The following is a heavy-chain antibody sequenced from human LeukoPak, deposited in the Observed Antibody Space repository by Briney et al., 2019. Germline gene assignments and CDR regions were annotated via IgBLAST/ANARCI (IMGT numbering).Heavy chain of an antibody. D-gene: IGHD6-13*01. CDR2: IYHSGST. Sequence: SETLSLTCTVSGYSISSGHYWGWIRLPPGKGLEWIGSIYHSGSTYYNPSLKSRVTISVDTSKNQFSLKLSSVTAADTAVYYCARGLGYSSSWYYFDYWGQGTLVTVSS. CDR1: GYSISSGHY. V-gene: IGHV4-38-2*02. J-gene: IGHJ4*02. CDR3: ARGLGYSSSWYYFDY.